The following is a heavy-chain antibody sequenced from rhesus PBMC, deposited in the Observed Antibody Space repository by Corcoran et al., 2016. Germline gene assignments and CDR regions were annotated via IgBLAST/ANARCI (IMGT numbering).Heavy chain of an antibody. CDR2: NSYSGTS. J-gene: IGHJ4*01. D-gene: IGHD2-33*01. CDR3: ARWGLLLDY. CDR1: GYSISSGYG. V-gene: IGHV4-127*01. Sequence: QVQLQESGPGLVKPSETLARTCAVSGYSISSGYGWCGIRQPPGKGLEWIGDNSYSGTSYYTPSFKSRFTISIDTSKNQFSLRLSSVPAADTAVYYCARWGLLLDYWGQGVLVTVSS.